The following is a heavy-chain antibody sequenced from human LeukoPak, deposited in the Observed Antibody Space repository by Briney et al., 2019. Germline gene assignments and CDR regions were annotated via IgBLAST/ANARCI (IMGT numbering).Heavy chain of an antibody. CDR2: IYSGGST. J-gene: IGHJ4*02. CDR3: ARWGFDY. Sequence: PGGSLRLSCAASGFTFNNYAMNWVRQAPGKGLEWVSVIYSGGSTYYADSVKGRFTISRDNSKNTLYLQMNSLRAEDTAVYYCARWGFDYWGQGTLVTVSS. CDR1: GFTFNNYA. D-gene: IGHD3-16*01. V-gene: IGHV3-53*01.